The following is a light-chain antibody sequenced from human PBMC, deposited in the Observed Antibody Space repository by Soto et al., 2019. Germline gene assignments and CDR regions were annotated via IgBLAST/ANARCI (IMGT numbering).Light chain of an antibody. Sequence: DIQMTQSPSSVSASVGDRVTITCRASQDISTCLAWYQQKPGKAPKLLIYAASSLFSGVPSRFSGSGSGTDVTIPISSRQHEDFASTYCQQDDSLPPVTFGQGTRLDLK. V-gene: IGKV1-12*01. CDR2: AAS. CDR3: QQDDSLPPVT. J-gene: IGKJ5*01. CDR1: QDISTC.